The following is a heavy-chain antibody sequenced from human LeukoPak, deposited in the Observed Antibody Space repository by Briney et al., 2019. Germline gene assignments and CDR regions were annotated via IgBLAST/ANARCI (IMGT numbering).Heavy chain of an antibody. V-gene: IGHV3-33*08. CDR2: IWYDGSDK. J-gene: IGHJ4*02. D-gene: IGHD3-10*01. Sequence: PGGSLRLSCAASGFTFSSYSMNWVRQAPGKGLEWVAVIWYDGSDKYYADSVKGRFTISRDNSKNTLYLEMNSLRAEDTAVYYCARDQGPVGSYFDYWGQGTLVTVSS. CDR3: ARDQGPVGSYFDY. CDR1: GFTFSSYS.